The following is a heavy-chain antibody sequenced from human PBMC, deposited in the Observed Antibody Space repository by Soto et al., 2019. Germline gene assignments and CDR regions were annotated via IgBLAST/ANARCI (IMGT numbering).Heavy chain of an antibody. CDR3: ARVFTIFVVVAPAYYHYYGIDV. Sequence: QVQLVQSGAEVKKPGSSVKVSCKASGGTFSSYAISWVRQAPGQGLEWMGGIIPIFGTANYAQKFQRRVTITADETTSTAYTELRSLRAEDTAVYYSARVFTIFVVVAPAYYHYYGIDVWGQGTTVTVFS. CDR1: GGTFSSYA. D-gene: IGHD3-3*01. J-gene: IGHJ6*02. V-gene: IGHV1-69*01. CDR2: IIPIFGTA.